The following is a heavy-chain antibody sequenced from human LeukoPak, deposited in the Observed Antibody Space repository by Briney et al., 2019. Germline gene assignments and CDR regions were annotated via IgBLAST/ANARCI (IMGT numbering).Heavy chain of an antibody. V-gene: IGHV4-59*01. Sequence: SETLSLTCLVSGGSITSYCWSWIRQPPGKGLEFIGYIYYSGSSNYNPSLKSRVTMSVDTSKNQFFLKLNSVTAADTAVYYCAKAAGYSTIYWFDPWGQGTLVTVSS. D-gene: IGHD1-26*01. J-gene: IGHJ5*02. CDR1: GGSITSYC. CDR2: IYYSGSS. CDR3: AKAAGYSTIYWFDP.